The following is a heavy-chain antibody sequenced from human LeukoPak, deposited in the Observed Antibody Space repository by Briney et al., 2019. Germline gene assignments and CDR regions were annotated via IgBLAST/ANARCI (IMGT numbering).Heavy chain of an antibody. V-gene: IGHV3-7*04. D-gene: IGHD3-10*01. J-gene: IGHJ4*02. CDR2: IKQDGSEK. CDR3: AGGISMVRGADY. Sequence: PGGSLRLSCAASGFTFSTYWMTWGRQAPGKGLELVANIKQDGSEKNYVDSVKGRLTISRDNAKNSLYLQMNNLSADETAVYFCAGGISMVRGADYWGQGTLVTVSS. CDR1: GFTFSTYW.